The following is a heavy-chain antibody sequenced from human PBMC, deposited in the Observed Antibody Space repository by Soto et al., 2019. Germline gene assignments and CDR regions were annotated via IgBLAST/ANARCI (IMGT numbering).Heavy chain of an antibody. Sequence: EVQLVESGGGLVQPGGSLRLSCAASGFSLTNYWMQWVRQAPGKGLEWVASINEYGREMYDVDSVRGRFTISRDIAENSLYLQMNGLRAEDTAMYYCARDDADYVGQGTLVTVSS. V-gene: IGHV3-7*03. CDR2: INEYGREM. J-gene: IGHJ4*02. CDR1: GFSLTNYW. CDR3: ARDDADY.